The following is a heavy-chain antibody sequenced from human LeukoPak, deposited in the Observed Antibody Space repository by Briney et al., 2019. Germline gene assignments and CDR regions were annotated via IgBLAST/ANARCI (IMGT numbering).Heavy chain of an antibody. CDR3: ATDQGLGYCSSTSCLGLIY. CDR2: FDPEDGET. V-gene: IGHV1-24*01. D-gene: IGHD2-2*01. Sequence: ASVKVSCTVSGYTLTELSMHWVRQAPGKGLEWMRGFDPEDGETIYAQKFQGRVTMTEDTSTDTAYMELSSLRSEDTAVYYCATDQGLGYCSSTSCLGLIYWGQGTLVTVSS. J-gene: IGHJ4*02. CDR1: GYTLTELS.